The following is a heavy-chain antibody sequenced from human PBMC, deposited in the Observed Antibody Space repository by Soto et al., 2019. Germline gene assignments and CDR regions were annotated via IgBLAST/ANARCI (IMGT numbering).Heavy chain of an antibody. V-gene: IGHV4-30-4*01. Sequence: VQLQESGPGLVKPSQTLSLTCTVSGGSINNDDYSWSWIRQPPGKDLEWIGSIFYSGSSYYNPSLKSRVTISVGTSKNQFSLKLGSVTAADTAVYYCARGGQGSPIDYWGQGTLVTVSS. CDR1: GGSINNDDYS. CDR2: IFYSGSS. CDR3: ARGGQGSPIDY. J-gene: IGHJ4*02.